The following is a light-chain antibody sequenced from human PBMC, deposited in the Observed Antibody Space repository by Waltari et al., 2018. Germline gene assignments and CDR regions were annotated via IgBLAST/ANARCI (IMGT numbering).Light chain of an antibody. CDR1: NSDVGGYYY. CDR2: DVT. CDR3: SSYTSTTTHVI. Sequence: QSALTQPASVSGSPGQSITISCTGTNSDVGGYYYVSWYQQHPGKAPQLMVYDVTKRPSGVSSRFSGSRSGNTASLTISGLQVEDEADYYCSSYTSTTTHVIFGGGTKLTVL. J-gene: IGLJ2*01. V-gene: IGLV2-14*03.